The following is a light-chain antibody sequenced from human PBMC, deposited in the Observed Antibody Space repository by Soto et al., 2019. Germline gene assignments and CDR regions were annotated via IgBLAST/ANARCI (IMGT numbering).Light chain of an antibody. Sequence: QSALTQPPSASGSPGQSVTISCTGTSSDVGGYNYVSWYQHYSGKAPKLMIYEVSKRPSGVPDRFSGSKSGNTASLTVSGLQGEDEADYYCSSYAGSNNFVVFGGGTKVTVL. CDR3: SSYAGSNNFVV. CDR2: EVS. CDR1: SSDVGGYNY. V-gene: IGLV2-8*01. J-gene: IGLJ2*01.